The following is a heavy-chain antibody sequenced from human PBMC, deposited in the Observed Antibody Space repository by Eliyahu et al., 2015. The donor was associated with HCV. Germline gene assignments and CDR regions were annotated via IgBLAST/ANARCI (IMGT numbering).Heavy chain of an antibody. CDR1: GFAFXSYG. V-gene: IGHV3-30*03. D-gene: IGHD1-26*01. CDR3: ARVNGRYLLLHTSFDF. Sequence: QVQLVESGGGVVQPGRSLRLSCEASGFAFXSYGMHWVRHVPGQGLRGVAAISYHGSSVYYADSVKGRFTISRDNSRNTLFLEMNNLTVEDTALYYCARVNGRYLLLHTSFDFWGRGTMVTVS. J-gene: IGHJ3*01. CDR2: ISYHGSSV.